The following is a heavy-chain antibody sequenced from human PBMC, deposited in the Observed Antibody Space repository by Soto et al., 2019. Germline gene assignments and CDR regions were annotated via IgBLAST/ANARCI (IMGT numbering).Heavy chain of an antibody. CDR1: GFTFRSYA. Sequence: DVQLLESGGGLVQPGGSLRLSCAASGFTFRSYAMSWVRQAPGKGLEWVSGISGSGISTHYADFVKGRFTVSRDNSKNTLYLQMNSLRAEDTAVYNCAKETVGPEWYFDLWGRGTLVTVSS. CDR3: AKETVGPEWYFDL. CDR2: ISGSGIST. V-gene: IGHV3-23*01. J-gene: IGHJ2*01.